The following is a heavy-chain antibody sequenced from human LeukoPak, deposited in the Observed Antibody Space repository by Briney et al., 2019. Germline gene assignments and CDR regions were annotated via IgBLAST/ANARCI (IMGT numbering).Heavy chain of an antibody. CDR2: TYYRSKWYY. J-gene: IGHJ4*02. CDR3: ARFIPRYGDYEVDY. Sequence: SQTLSLTCAISGDSVSSNSAGWNWIRQSPSRGLEWLGRTYYRSKWYYDYAVSVKSRITINPDTSKNQFSLKLSSVTAADTAVYYCARFIPRYGDYEVDYWGQGTLVTVSS. D-gene: IGHD4-17*01. V-gene: IGHV6-1*01. CDR1: GDSVSSNSAG.